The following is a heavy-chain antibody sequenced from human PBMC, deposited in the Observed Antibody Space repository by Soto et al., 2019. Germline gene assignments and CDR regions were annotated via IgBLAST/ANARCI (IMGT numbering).Heavy chain of an antibody. Sequence: QVQLVESGGGVVQPGRSLRLSCAASGFTFSSYAMHWVRQAPGKGLEWVAVISYDGSNKYYADSVKGRFTISRDNSKNTLYLQMNSLRAEDTAVYYCARGRELRGSYGMDVWGQGTTVTVS. D-gene: IGHD1-26*01. CDR3: ARGRELRGSYGMDV. CDR1: GFTFSSYA. V-gene: IGHV3-30-3*01. CDR2: ISYDGSNK. J-gene: IGHJ6*02.